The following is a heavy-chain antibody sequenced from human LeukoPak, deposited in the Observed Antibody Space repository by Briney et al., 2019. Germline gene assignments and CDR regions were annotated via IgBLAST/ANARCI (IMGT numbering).Heavy chain of an antibody. D-gene: IGHD6-13*01. CDR1: GYSFTNYW. V-gene: IGHV5-51*01. CDR2: ISPDGSDT. CDR3: ARLTSSWSFDY. J-gene: IGHJ4*02. Sequence: GESLKISCKGSGYSFTNYWIGWVRQMPGKGLEWMGIISPDGSDTRYSPSFQGQVTISPDKSITTAYLQWSSLKASDTAMYYCARLTSSWSFDYWGQGTLVTVSS.